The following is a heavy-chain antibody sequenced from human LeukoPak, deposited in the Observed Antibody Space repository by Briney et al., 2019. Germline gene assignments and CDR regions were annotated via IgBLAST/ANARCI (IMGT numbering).Heavy chain of an antibody. J-gene: IGHJ4*02. D-gene: IGHD4-17*01. V-gene: IGHV1-18*01. CDR2: ISAYNGNT. Sequence: ASVKVSCKASGYTFTSYGLSWVRQAPGQGLEWMGWISAYNGNTNYARKLQGRVTMTTDTSTSTAYMELRSLRSDDTAVYYCARDTALAVTLDYWGQGTLVTVSS. CDR3: ARDTALAVTLDY. CDR1: GYTFTSYG.